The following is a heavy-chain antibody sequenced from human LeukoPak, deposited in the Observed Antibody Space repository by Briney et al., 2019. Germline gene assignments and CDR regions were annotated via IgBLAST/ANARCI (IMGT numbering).Heavy chain of an antibody. CDR3: AREAVAIDY. J-gene: IGHJ4*02. CDR1: VDSISSANFY. V-gene: IGHV4-39*02. Sequence: SETLSLTCIVSVDSISSANFYWTWIRQPPGKGLEWIGSTYYSGRSYSNPSLTSRVTISVDTSKNQFSLRLNSVTAADTAVYYCAREAVAIDYWGQGTLVTVSS. D-gene: IGHD6-19*01. CDR2: TYYSGRS.